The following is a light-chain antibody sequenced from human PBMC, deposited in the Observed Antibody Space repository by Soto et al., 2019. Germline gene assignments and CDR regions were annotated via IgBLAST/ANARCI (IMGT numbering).Light chain of an antibody. CDR2: LNSDGSH. J-gene: IGLJ3*02. V-gene: IGLV4-69*01. Sequence: QTVVTQSPSASASLGASVKLTCTLSSGHSSYAIAWHQQQPEKGPRYLMKLNSDGSHSKGDGIPDRFSGSSSGAERYLTISSLQSEDEADYYCQTWGTGPRWVFGGGTKLTVL. CDR3: QTWGTGPRWV. CDR1: SGHSSYA.